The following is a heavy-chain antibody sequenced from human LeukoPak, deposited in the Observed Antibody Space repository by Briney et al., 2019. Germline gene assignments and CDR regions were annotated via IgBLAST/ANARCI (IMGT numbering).Heavy chain of an antibody. Sequence: PGRSLRLSCAASGFTFSSYAMHWVRQAPGKGLEWAAVISYDGSNKYYADSVKGRFTISRDNSKNTLYLQMNSLRTEDTAVYYCATAPLYSSSWYFRGYFDDWGQGTLVTVSS. V-gene: IGHV3-30-3*01. CDR3: ATAPLYSSSWYFRGYFDD. J-gene: IGHJ4*02. CDR1: GFTFSSYA. CDR2: ISYDGSNK. D-gene: IGHD6-13*01.